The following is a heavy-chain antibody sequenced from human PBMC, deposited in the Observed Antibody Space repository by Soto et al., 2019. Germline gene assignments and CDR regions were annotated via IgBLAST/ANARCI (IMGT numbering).Heavy chain of an antibody. CDR3: AKDMGLAAGPNYYYYYYGMDV. D-gene: IGHD6-13*01. CDR2: ISWNSGSI. CDR1: GFTFDDYA. V-gene: IGHV3-9*01. Sequence: GGSLRLSCAASGFTFDDYAMHWVRQAPGKGLEWVSGISWNSGSIGYADSVKGRFTISRDNAKNSLYLQMNSLRAEDTALYYCAKDMGLAAGPNYYYYYYGMDVWGQGTTVTVSS. J-gene: IGHJ6*02.